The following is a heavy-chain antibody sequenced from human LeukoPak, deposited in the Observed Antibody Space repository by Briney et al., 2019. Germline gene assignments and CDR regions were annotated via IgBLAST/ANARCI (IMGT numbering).Heavy chain of an antibody. J-gene: IGHJ5*02. Sequence: SETLSLTCAVYGGSFSGYYWSWIRQPPGKGLEWIGEINHSGSTNYNPSLKSRVTISVDTSKNQFSLKLSSVTAADTAVYYCARDEDLGIYESWGQGTLVTVSS. V-gene: IGHV4-34*01. CDR2: INHSGST. CDR3: ARDEDLGIYES. CDR1: GGSFSGYY. D-gene: IGHD3-16*01.